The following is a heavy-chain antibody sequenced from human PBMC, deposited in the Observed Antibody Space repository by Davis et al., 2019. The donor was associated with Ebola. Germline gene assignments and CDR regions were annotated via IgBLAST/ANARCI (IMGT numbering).Heavy chain of an antibody. Sequence: AASVKVSCKASGYTFKNYAVSWVRQAPGQGLEWMGRINPYSGGTNYARKFQGRVTMTRDTSISTAYMELSRLTSDDTAVYYCARLFFGEVGFDYWGQGTLVTVSS. V-gene: IGHV1-2*06. J-gene: IGHJ4*02. CDR1: GYTFKNYA. CDR3: ARLFFGEVGFDY. CDR2: INPYSGGT. D-gene: IGHD3-10*01.